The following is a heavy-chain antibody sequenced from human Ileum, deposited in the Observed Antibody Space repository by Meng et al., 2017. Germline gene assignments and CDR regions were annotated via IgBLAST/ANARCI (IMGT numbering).Heavy chain of an antibody. Sequence: VQQHAGGAGLLKPSETLSLTCAVYGGSFSGYYWSWIRQPPGKGLEWIGEINHSGSTNYNPSLKSRVTISVDTSKNQFSLKLSSVTAADTAVYYCARGWYYDYVWGSYRDHMFDYWGQGTLVTVSS. D-gene: IGHD3-16*02. CDR2: INHSGST. V-gene: IGHV4-34*01. CDR3: ARGWYYDYVWGSYRDHMFDY. CDR1: GGSFSGYY. J-gene: IGHJ4*02.